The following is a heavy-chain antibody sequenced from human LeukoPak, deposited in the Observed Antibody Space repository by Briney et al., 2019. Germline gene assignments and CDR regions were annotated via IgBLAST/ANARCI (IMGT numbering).Heavy chain of an antibody. CDR2: ISGSGGST. D-gene: IGHD2-21*02. V-gene: IGHV3-23*01. CDR3: AKSAYCGGDCYLDYFDY. CDR1: GVTFSGYT. J-gene: IGHJ4*02. Sequence: GGSLRLSCAASGVTFSGYTMSWGRETPGKGLWWVSAISGSGGSTYYADSVKGRFTISRDNSKNTLYLQMNSLRAEDTAVYYCAKSAYCGGDCYLDYFDYWGQGTLVTVSS.